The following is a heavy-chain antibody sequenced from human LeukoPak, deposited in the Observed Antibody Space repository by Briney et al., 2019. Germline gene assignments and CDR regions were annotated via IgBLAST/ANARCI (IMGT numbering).Heavy chain of an antibody. V-gene: IGHV4-59*01. CDR1: GGSISSYY. Sequence: SETLSLTCTVSGGSISSYYWSWIRQPPGKGLEWMGYIYYSGSTNYNPSLKSRVTISVDTSKNQFSLKLSSVTAADTAVYYCARVFGYCSSTSCYDWFDPWGQGTLVTVSS. D-gene: IGHD2-2*03. CDR2: IYYSGST. CDR3: ARVFGYCSSTSCYDWFDP. J-gene: IGHJ5*02.